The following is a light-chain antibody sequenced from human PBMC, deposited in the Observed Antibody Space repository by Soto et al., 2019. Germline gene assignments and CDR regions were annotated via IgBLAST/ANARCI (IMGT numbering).Light chain of an antibody. CDR2: DND. CDR3: GAWDSSLSAGV. J-gene: IGLJ2*01. Sequence: QAVLTQSPSVSAAPGQKVTISCSGSSYNIGANYVSWYQQLPGTAPKLLIYDNDKRPSGIPDRFSASKSGTSATLGITGLQTGDEADYYCGAWDSSLSAGVFGGGTKVTVL. V-gene: IGLV1-51*01. CDR1: SYNIGANY.